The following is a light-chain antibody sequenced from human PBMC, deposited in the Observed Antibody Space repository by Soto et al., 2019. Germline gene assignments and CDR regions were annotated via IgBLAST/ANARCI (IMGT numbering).Light chain of an antibody. Sequence: MTQSTVTLSVSPGDRATLSFGASQSVSNNLAWYQQKPGKAPKLLIFHASSLESGVPSRFSGSGSGTEFTLTISSLQSDDFATYYCQQYSSYPTFGQGTKVDI. CDR3: QQYSSYPT. J-gene: IGKJ1*01. CDR1: QSVSNN. V-gene: IGKV1-5*01. CDR2: HAS.